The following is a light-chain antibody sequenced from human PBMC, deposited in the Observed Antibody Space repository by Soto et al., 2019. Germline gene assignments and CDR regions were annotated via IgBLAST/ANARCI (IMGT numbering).Light chain of an antibody. CDR2: DVS. CDR3: SSYTSRSTV. CDR1: SSDVGGYNY. V-gene: IGLV2-14*01. Sequence: QSALTQPASVSGSPGQSITISCTGTSSDVGGYNYVSWYQQHPGKAPKLMIYDVSNRPSGVSNRFSGSKSGNTASLTISGLQADNEADYSCSSYTSRSTVFGGGTKLTVL. J-gene: IGLJ2*01.